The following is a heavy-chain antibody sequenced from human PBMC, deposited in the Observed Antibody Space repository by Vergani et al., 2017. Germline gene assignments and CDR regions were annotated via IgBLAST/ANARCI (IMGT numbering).Heavy chain of an antibody. V-gene: IGHV1-69*01. CDR1: GGTFSSYA. Sequence: QVQLVQSGAEVKKPGSSVKVSCKASGGTFSSYAISWVRQAPGQGLEWMGGIIPIFGTANYAQKFQGRVTITADESTSTAYMELSSLRSEDTAVYYCAGDNVTAMVPYKTHWFDPWGQGALVTVSS. D-gene: IGHD5-18*01. CDR3: AGDNVTAMVPYKTHWFDP. CDR2: IIPIFGTA. J-gene: IGHJ5*02.